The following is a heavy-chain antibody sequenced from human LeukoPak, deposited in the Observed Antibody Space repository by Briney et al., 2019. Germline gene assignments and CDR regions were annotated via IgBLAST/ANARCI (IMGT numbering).Heavy chain of an antibody. CDR1: GGSISSGDYF. J-gene: IGHJ4*02. V-gene: IGHV4-39*07. CDR3: ARDLSQVRVYVY. D-gene: IGHD2/OR15-2a*01. CDR2: IYYSGST. Sequence: PSETLSLTCTVSGGSISSGDYFWGWIRQPPGKGLEWIGSIYYSGSTYYNPSLKSRVTISVDTSENQFSLKLSSVTAADTAVYYCARDLSQVRVYVYWGQGTLVTVSS.